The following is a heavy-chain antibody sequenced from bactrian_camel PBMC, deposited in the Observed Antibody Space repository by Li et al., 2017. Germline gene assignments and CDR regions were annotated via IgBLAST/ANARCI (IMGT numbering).Heavy chain of an antibody. CDR2: LGGDDSTT. D-gene: IGHD6*01. CDR3: THSALPVALRGEYKY. V-gene: IGHV3S40*01. J-gene: IGHJ4*01. Sequence: DVQLVESGGGLVQPGGSLRLTCAASGFTFSSNVYMSWVRQAPGKGVEWVSKLGGDDSTTYYGDSVKGRFTISRDNSKNTVYLQMNSLKSEDTALYYCTHSALPVALRGEYKYWGQGTQVTVS. CDR1: GFTFSSNVY.